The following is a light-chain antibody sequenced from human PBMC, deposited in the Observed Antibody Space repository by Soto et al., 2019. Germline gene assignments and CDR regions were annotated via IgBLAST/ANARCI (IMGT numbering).Light chain of an antibody. CDR3: QQTYSTPLT. J-gene: IGKJ4*01. V-gene: IGKV1-39*01. Sequence: DIQMIQSPSSLSASVGDRVTITCRASQSISTYLNWYQHKPGKAPKLLIYGASSLQSGMPSRFSGGTSGTDFTLSISSLQPEDFATYYCQQTYSTPLTFGGGTKVEIK. CDR2: GAS. CDR1: QSISTY.